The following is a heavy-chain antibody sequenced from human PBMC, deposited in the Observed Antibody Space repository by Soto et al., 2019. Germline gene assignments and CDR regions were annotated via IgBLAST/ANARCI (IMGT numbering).Heavy chain of an antibody. V-gene: IGHV4-4*02. CDR3: ATLPPRVVASLLPIPT. D-gene: IGHD2-15*01. J-gene: IGHJ5*02. CDR2: IYHSGNT. CDR1: GGSISSSNW. Sequence: VQLRQSGPGLVKPSGTLSLTCAVSGGSISSSNWWTWVRQAPGKGLEWIGEIYHSGNTYYNPSPKGRVTTAVDKSNNQLSLKLNAVTAADTAVYYCATLPPRVVASLLPIPTWGQGTLVTVSS.